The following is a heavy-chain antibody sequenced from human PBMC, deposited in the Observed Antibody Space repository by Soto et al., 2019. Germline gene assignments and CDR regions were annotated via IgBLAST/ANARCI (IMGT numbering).Heavy chain of an antibody. CDR3: ARVMSGYAYGYYDF. J-gene: IGHJ4*02. D-gene: IGHD3-16*01. CDR1: GGSISRYY. Sequence: PSETLSLTCTVSGGSISRYYWTWIRQPPGKGLKWIGYIFYDGSTNYTPSLRSRVSISVDTSKNQFSLELNSVTSADTAVYYCARVMSGYAYGYYDFWGQGALVTVSS. V-gene: IGHV4-59*01. CDR2: IFYDGST.